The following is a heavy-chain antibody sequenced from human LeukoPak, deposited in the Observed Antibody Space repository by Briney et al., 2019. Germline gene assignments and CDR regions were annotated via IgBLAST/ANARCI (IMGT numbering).Heavy chain of an antibody. CDR1: GFTFSSYG. D-gene: IGHD5-24*01. Sequence: GGSLRLSCAASGFTFSSYGMHWVRQAPGKGLEWVAVISYDGSNKYYADSVKGRFTISRDNSKNTLYLQMNSLRAEDTAVYYCAKDWHRDYGYNEIVYFDYWGQGTLVTVSS. CDR2: ISYDGSNK. CDR3: AKDWHRDYGYNEIVYFDY. V-gene: IGHV3-30*18. J-gene: IGHJ4*02.